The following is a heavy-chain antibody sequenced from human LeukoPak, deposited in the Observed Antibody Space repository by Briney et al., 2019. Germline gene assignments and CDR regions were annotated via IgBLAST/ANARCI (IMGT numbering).Heavy chain of an antibody. V-gene: IGHV3-23*01. J-gene: IGHJ4*02. CDR3: AKTTVGYSSGRYPGWPADC. CDR1: GFTFNTYA. D-gene: IGHD6-19*01. Sequence: QSGGSLRLSCAASGFTFNTYAIYWVRQAPGKGLEWVSGICGSGGCTYYADSVKGRSTISRDNSKNTVYLQMNSLTADDTAIYYCAKTTVGYSSGRYPGWPADCWGQGTLVTVSS. CDR2: ICGSGGCT.